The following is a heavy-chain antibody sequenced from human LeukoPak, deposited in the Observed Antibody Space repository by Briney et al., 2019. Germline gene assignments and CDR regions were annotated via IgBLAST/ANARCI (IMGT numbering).Heavy chain of an antibody. CDR2: IYYSGST. J-gene: IGHJ2*01. V-gene: IGHV4-59*01. D-gene: IGHD1-26*01. CDR3: ARYRNIVGATFRFFDL. CDR1: GGSISSYY. Sequence: SETLSLTCTVSGGSISSYYWSWIRQPPGKGLEWIGYIYYSGSTNYNPSLKSRVTISVDTSKNQFSLKLNSVTAADTAVYYCARYRNIVGATFRFFDLWGRGTLVTVSS.